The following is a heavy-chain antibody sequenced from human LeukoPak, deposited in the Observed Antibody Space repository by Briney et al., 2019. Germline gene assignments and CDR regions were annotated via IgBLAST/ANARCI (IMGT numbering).Heavy chain of an antibody. CDR2: IYYSGST. J-gene: IGHJ4*02. D-gene: IGHD6-6*01. CDR1: GGSISSSSYY. V-gene: IGHV4-39*01. Sequence: SETLSLTCTVSGGSISSSSYYWGWIRQPPGKGLEWIGSIYYSGSTYYNPPLKSRVTISVDTSKNQFSLKLSSVTAADTAVYYCARPGAARRWYFDYWGQGTLVTVSS. CDR3: ARPGAARRWYFDY.